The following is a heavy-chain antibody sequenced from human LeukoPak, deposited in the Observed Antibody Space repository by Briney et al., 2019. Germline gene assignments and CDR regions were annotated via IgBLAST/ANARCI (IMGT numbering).Heavy chain of an antibody. D-gene: IGHD3-22*01. CDR2: ISGSSDDT. V-gene: IGHV3-23*01. CDR3: ARDKRADSSGYPDY. J-gene: IGHJ4*02. CDR1: GFTFSSYA. Sequence: GGSLRLSRVTSGFTFSSYAMSWVRQAPGKGLEWVSAISGSSDDTKYTDSVKGRFTISRDNSKNTLYLQMNSLRAEDTAVYYCARDKRADSSGYPDYWGQGTLVTVSS.